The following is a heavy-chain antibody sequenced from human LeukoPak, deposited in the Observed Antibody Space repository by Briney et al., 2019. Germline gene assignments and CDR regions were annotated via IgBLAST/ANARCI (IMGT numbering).Heavy chain of an antibody. J-gene: IGHJ4*02. V-gene: IGHV3-23*01. CDR2: ISGSGSST. Sequence: PGGSLRLSCAASGFTFSSFAMNWVRQAPGKGLEWVSGISGSGSSTYYADSVKGRFTISRDNSKNTLYLQMNSLRAEDTAVYYCARDAGYGYDRFDYWGQGTQVTVSS. CDR3: ARDAGYGYDRFDY. D-gene: IGHD5-18*01. CDR1: GFTFSSFA.